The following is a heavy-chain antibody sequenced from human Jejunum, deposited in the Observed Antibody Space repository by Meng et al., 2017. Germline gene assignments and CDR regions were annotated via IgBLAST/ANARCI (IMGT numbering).Heavy chain of an antibody. V-gene: IGHV4-31*03. CDR2: ISSSGST. J-gene: IGHJ5*02. CDR1: GGSISRGFSY. D-gene: IGHD3-10*01. CDR3: ARDRFSSGSSNWFDP. Sequence: VPLPESGPGLAKPSQTLSLTCTASGGSISRGFSYWNWIRQHPGKGLEWIGYISSSGSTYYNPSLKSRVTISLDTSKNQFSLNLSSVTAADTAVYYCARDRFSSGSSNWFDPWGQGTLVTVSS.